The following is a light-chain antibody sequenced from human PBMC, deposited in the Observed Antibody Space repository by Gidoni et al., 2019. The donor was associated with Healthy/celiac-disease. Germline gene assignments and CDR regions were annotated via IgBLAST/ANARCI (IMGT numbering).Light chain of an antibody. V-gene: IGLV3-19*01. CDR3: NSRDSSGVV. J-gene: IGLJ2*01. CDR2: GKN. CDR1: SLRSYY. Sequence: SSELTQDPAVSVALGQTVRITCQGDSLRSYYASWYQQKPGQAPVLVIYGKNNRPSGIPDRFSGSSSGNTASLTITGAQAEDEADYYCNSRDSSGVVFGGGTKLT.